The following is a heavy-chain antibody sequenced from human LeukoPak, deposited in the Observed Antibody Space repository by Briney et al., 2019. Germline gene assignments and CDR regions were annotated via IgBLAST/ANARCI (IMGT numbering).Heavy chain of an antibody. J-gene: IGHJ5*02. CDR3: ARGFPIFGVVTSPNWFDP. V-gene: IGHV4-4*09. D-gene: IGHD3-3*01. Sequence: HPSETLSLTCTVSGGSISSYYWSWIRQPPGKGLEWIGYIYTSGSTNYNPSLKSRATISVDTSKNQFSLKLSSVTAADTAVYYCARGFPIFGVVTSPNWFDPWGQGTLVTVSS. CDR1: GGSISSYY. CDR2: IYTSGST.